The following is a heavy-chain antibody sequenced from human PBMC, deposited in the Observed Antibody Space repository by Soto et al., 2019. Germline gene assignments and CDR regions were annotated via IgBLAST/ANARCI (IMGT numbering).Heavy chain of an antibody. CDR3: ATSYVWGSYRHFDY. J-gene: IGHJ4*02. V-gene: IGHV2-5*02. D-gene: IGHD3-16*02. CDR1: GFSLSTSGVG. CDR2: IYWDDDK. Sequence: QITLKESGPTLVKPTQTLTLTCTFSGFSLSTSGVGVGWIRQTPGKALEWLALIYWDDDKRYSPSLKSRLTIPKDTSKNQVVLTMTNMDPVDTATYYRATSYVWGSYRHFDYWGQGTLVTVSS.